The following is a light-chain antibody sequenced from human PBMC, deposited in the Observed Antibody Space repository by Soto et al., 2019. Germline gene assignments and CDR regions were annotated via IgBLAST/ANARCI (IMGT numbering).Light chain of an antibody. CDR1: SSNIGSNY. J-gene: IGLJ1*01. CDR2: RNN. CDR3: AAWDDSLSGLYV. Sequence: QSVLTQPPSASGTPGQRVTISCSGSSSNIGSNYVYWYQQLPGTAPKLLIYRNNQRPSGVPDRFSGSTSGTSASRAISGLRSEDEADYYCAAWDDSLSGLYVFGTGTKLTVL. V-gene: IGLV1-47*01.